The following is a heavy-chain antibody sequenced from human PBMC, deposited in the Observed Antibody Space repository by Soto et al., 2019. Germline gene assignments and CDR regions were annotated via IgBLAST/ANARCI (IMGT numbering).Heavy chain of an antibody. Sequence: QITLKESGPTLVKPTQTLTLTCTVSGFSLSSTRMAVGWIRQPPGKSLEWLALIYWDDDKRDSPFLKSRLTITKDTSKNQVVLTMSNMDPVDTARYYCAHIVVAGLGYYFDYWGQGTMVTVSS. D-gene: IGHD6-19*01. CDR1: GFSLSSTRMA. J-gene: IGHJ4*02. CDR3: AHIVVAGLGYYFDY. CDR2: IYWDDDK. V-gene: IGHV2-5*02.